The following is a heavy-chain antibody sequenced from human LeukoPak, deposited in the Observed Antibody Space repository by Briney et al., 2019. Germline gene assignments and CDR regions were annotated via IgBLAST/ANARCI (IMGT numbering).Heavy chain of an antibody. Sequence: PSETLSLTCAVSGGSISSSNWWSWVRQPPGKGLEWIGEIYHSGSTNYNPSLKSRVTISVDKSKNQFSLKLSSVTAADTAVYYCARATRGYSYGPFDYWGQGTLVTVSS. CDR2: IYHSGST. V-gene: IGHV4-4*02. D-gene: IGHD5-18*01. J-gene: IGHJ4*02. CDR1: GGSISSSNW. CDR3: ARATRGYSYGPFDY.